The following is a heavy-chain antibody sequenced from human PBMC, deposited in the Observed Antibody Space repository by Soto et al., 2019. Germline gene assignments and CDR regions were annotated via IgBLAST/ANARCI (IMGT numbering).Heavy chain of an antibody. CDR1: GFTFSSYA. J-gene: IGHJ5*02. Sequence: GGSLRLSCAASGFTFSSYAMHWVRQAPGKGLEWVAVISYDGSNKYYADSVKGRFTISRDNSKNTLYLQMNSLRAEDTAVYYCAREMVVVVPAARFSHWFDPWGQGTLVTVSS. CDR3: AREMVVVVPAARFSHWFDP. D-gene: IGHD2-2*01. CDR2: ISYDGSNK. V-gene: IGHV3-30-3*01.